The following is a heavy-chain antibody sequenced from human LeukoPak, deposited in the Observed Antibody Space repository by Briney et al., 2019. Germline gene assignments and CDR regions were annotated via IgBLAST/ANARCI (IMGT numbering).Heavy chain of an antibody. CDR1: GYTFTSYY. J-gene: IGHJ4*02. V-gene: IGHV1-46*01. D-gene: IGHD2-2*01. Sequence: GASVTVSYKASGYTFTSYYMHWVRQAPGQGLEWMGIINPSGGSTSYAQKFQGRVTMTRDMSTSTVYMELSSLRSEDTAVYYCARDGSSTTWDYWGRGTLVTVSS. CDR2: INPSGGST. CDR3: ARDGSSTTWDY.